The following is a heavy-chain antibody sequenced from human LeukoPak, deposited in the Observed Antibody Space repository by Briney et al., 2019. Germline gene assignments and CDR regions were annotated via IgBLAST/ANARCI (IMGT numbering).Heavy chain of an antibody. J-gene: IGHJ4*02. CDR2: ITSSSST. V-gene: IGHV3-21*01. Sequence: GGSLRLSRAASGFTFSSYSVNWVRQAPGKGLERVSSITSSSSTYYSDSVKGRFTISRDNAKNSLYLQMNSLRVEDTAVYYCARVGFYDFWSGINFFDYWGQGTLVTVSS. D-gene: IGHD3-3*01. CDR1: GFTFSSYS. CDR3: ARVGFYDFWSGINFFDY.